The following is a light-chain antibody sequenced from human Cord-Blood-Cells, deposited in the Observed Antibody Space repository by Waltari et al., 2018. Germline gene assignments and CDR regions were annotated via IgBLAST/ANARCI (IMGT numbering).Light chain of an antibody. CDR1: SSDVGGYNY. CDR3: SSYTSSSTYV. V-gene: IGLV2-14*01. Sequence: QSALTQPASVSGSPGQSITIPCTGTSSDVGGYNYVSWYQQNPGKTPKLMIYDVSKRPSAVSNRFAGSKSGNTASLTISGLQAEDEADYYCSSYTSSSTYVFGTGTKVTVL. J-gene: IGLJ1*01. CDR2: DVS.